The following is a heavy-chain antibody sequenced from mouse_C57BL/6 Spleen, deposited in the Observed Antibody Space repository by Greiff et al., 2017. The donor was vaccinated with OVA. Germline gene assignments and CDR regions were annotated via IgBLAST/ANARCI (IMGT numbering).Heavy chain of an antibody. Sequence: QVQLKESGAELVKPGASVKISCKASGYSFSSYWMNWVKQRPGKGLEWIGQIYPGDGDTNYNGKFKGKATLTADKSSSTAYMQLSSLTSEDSAVYFCARGDGNYRFAYWGQGTLVTVSA. CDR2: IYPGDGDT. CDR3: ARGDGNYRFAY. CDR1: GYSFSSYW. D-gene: IGHD2-1*01. V-gene: IGHV1-80*01. J-gene: IGHJ3*01.